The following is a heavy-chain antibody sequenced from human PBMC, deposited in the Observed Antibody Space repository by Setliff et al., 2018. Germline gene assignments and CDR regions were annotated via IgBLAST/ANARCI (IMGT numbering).Heavy chain of an antibody. CDR3: ARAHTWSLPNDNSGYPGWFDP. Sequence: LSLTCAVSGFSISSGYYWGWIRQPPGKGLEWIVNIHHSGKAYYNPSLKSRVTMSVDTSKNHVSPKLSSVTAADTAVYYCARAHTWSLPNDNSGYPGWFDPWGQGTLVTVSS. D-gene: IGHD3-22*01. J-gene: IGHJ5*02. CDR2: IHHSGKA. V-gene: IGHV4-38-2*01. CDR1: GFSISSGYY.